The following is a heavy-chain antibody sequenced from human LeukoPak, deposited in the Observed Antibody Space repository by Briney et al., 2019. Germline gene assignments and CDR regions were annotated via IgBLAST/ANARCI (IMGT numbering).Heavy chain of an antibody. Sequence: GGSLRLSCAASGSTFSSYGMSWVRQAPGKGLEWVAGITGSGDTTHHTDSVKGRFTISRDNSKNTLFLQMNSLRVEDTALYYCARAYGSSGYYQLPIDFWGQGTLVTVSS. D-gene: IGHD3-22*01. CDR3: ARAYGSSGYYQLPIDF. CDR1: GSTFSSYG. J-gene: IGHJ4*02. V-gene: IGHV3-23*01. CDR2: ITGSGDTT.